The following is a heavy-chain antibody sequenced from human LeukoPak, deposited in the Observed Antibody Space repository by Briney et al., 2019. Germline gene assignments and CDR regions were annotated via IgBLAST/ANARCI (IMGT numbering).Heavy chain of an antibody. CDR3: AGDGYSGSWYGGNNWFDP. D-gene: IGHD6-13*01. CDR2: IYYSGST. Sequence: PSETLSLTCTVSGGSISSYYWSWIRQPPGKGLEWIGYIYYSGSTNYNPSLKSRVTISVDTSKNQFSLKLSSVTAANTPVYYCAGDGYSGSWYGGNNWFDPWGQGTLVTVSS. V-gene: IGHV4-59*01. CDR1: GGSISSYY. J-gene: IGHJ5*02.